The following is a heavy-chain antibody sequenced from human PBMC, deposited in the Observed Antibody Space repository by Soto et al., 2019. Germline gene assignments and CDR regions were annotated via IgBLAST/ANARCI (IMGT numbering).Heavy chain of an antibody. CDR2: VNPNNGDT. D-gene: IGHD3-10*01. V-gene: IGHV1-8*01. CDR1: GYTFSNYD. Sequence: QVQLVQSGAKLKKPGASVKVSCKASGYTFSNYDMNWVRQATGQGPEWISWVNPNNGDTGYAQKFQGRVTLTTDISTTTAYMELTSLRSEDTAIYYCAKVSRKGSAIDFDYWGQGTLITVSS. J-gene: IGHJ4*02. CDR3: AKVSRKGSAIDFDY.